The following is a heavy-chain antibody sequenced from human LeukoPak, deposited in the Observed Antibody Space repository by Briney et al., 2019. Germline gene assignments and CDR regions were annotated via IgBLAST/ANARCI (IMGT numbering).Heavy chain of an antibody. CDR3: ASDRSSSWLHGSEYLQD. Sequence: SETLSLTCTVSGGSLSTYYWTWIRQSPGQGLEWIGYIYYSGSTNYNPSLKSRVTISVDTSKNQFSLKLSSVTAADTAVYYCASDRSSSWLHGSEYLQDWGQGTMVTVSS. D-gene: IGHD6-13*01. J-gene: IGHJ1*01. CDR1: GGSLSTYY. V-gene: IGHV4-59*01. CDR2: IYYSGST.